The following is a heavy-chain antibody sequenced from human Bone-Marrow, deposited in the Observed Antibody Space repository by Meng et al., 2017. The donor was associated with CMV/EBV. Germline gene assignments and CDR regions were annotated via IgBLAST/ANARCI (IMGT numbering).Heavy chain of an antibody. V-gene: IGHV4-39*07. J-gene: IGHJ3*02. D-gene: IGHD4-17*01. CDR2: IYYNGST. CDR1: GGSISSSSYY. CDR3: ARDHDYGDAFHI. Sequence: SETLSLTCTVSGGSISSSSYYWGWIRQPPGKGLEWIGSIYYNGSTKYNPSLKSRVTISADTSKNQFSLKLNSVTAADTAMYYCARDHDYGDAFHIWAQGPMATVPS.